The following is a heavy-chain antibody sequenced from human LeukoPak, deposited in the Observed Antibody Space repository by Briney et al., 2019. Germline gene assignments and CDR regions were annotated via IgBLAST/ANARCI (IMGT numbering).Heavy chain of an antibody. V-gene: IGHV4-59*12. Sequence: SETLSLTCTVSGDSISSYYWSWIRQPPGKGLEWIGNIFYSGSPNYNPSLKRRVTTSFDTSKNQFSLKLSFVTAADTAVYYCARVGHIVAAGTYDYWGQGTLVTVSS. CDR2: IFYSGSP. CDR3: ARVGHIVAAGTYDY. D-gene: IGHD6-13*01. J-gene: IGHJ4*02. CDR1: GDSISSYY.